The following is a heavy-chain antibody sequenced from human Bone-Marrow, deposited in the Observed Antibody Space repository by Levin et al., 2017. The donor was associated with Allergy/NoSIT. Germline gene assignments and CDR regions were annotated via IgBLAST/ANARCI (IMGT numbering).Heavy chain of an antibody. CDR1: GFSLSTSGMS. CDR3: ARTAQDLRLAAFDI. V-gene: IGHV2-70*11. CDR2: IDWDDDK. Sequence: SGPTLVKPTQTLTLTCTFSGFSLSTSGMSVSWIRQPPGKALEWLARIDWDDDKYYSTSLKTRLTNSKDTSKNQVVLTMTNMDPVDTATYYCARTAQDLRLAAFDIWGQGTMVTVSS. J-gene: IGHJ3*02. D-gene: IGHD5-12*01.